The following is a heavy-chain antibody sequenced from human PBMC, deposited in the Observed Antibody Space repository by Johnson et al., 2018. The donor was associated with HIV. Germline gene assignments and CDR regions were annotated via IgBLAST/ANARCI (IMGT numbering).Heavy chain of an antibody. CDR3: AKGRDSSVCGAFDI. CDR2: ISYDGSNK. Sequence: QVQLVESGGGVVQPGRSPRLSCAASGFTFSRYGIHWVRQAPGTGLEWVAVISYDGSNKKYADSVKGRFTISRDNAKHPLYLQMNSLRAEDTAVYYWAKGRDSSVCGAFDIWGQGTMVTVSS. D-gene: IGHD3-22*01. CDR1: GFTFSRYG. V-gene: IGHV3-30*18. J-gene: IGHJ3*02.